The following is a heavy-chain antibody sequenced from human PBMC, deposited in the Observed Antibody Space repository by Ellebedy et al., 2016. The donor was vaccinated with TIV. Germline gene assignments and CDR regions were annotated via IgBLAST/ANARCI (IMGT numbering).Heavy chain of an antibody. CDR2: ISSSSSYT. Sequence: GESLKISXAASGFTFSDYYMSWIRQAPGKGLECVSYISSSSSYTYYADSVKGRFTISRDNSKNTLYLQMNSLRAEDTAMYYCARTWEYDSTGTFDYWGQGTLVTVSS. V-gene: IGHV3-11*06. CDR1: GFTFSDYY. CDR3: ARTWEYDSTGTFDY. D-gene: IGHD3-22*01. J-gene: IGHJ4*02.